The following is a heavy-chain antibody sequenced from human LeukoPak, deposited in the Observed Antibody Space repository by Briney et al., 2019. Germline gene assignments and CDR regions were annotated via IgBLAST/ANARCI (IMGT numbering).Heavy chain of an antibody. Sequence: QTGGSLRLSCAASGFTFSSYAMHWVRQAPGKGLEWVAVISYDGSNIYYADSVKGRFTISRDNSKNTLYLQMNSLRAEDTAVYYCGRALWNDIDSWGQGTLVTVSS. J-gene: IGHJ4*02. CDR3: GRALWNDIDS. CDR1: GFTFSSYA. CDR2: ISYDGSNI. D-gene: IGHD1-1*01. V-gene: IGHV3-30*01.